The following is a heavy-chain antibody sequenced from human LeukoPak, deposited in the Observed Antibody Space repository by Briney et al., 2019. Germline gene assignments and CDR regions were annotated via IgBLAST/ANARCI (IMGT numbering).Heavy chain of an antibody. J-gene: IGHJ3*02. CDR3: ARGLWWELLSVNAFDI. Sequence: PGGSLRLSCAASGFTFSSYWMSWVRQAPGKGLEWVANIKQDGSEKYYVDSVKGRFTISRDNAKNSLYLQMNSLRAEDTAVYYCARGLWWELLSVNAFDIWGQGTMVTVSS. D-gene: IGHD1-26*01. V-gene: IGHV3-7*03. CDR1: GFTFSSYW. CDR2: IKQDGSEK.